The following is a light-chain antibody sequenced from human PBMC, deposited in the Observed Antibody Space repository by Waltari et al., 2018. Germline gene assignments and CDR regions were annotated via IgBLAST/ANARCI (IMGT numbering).Light chain of an antibody. CDR3: QQYGSLPWT. V-gene: IGKV3-20*01. J-gene: IGKJ1*01. Sequence: MLTQSSGTLSLSPGERATLSCRASQSVTNDYLAWYQQKPGQAPRLLIYDASSRATGIPDRFSGSGSGTDFTLTISRLEPEDFAVYHCQQYGSLPWTFGQGTKVDMK. CDR2: DAS. CDR1: QSVTNDY.